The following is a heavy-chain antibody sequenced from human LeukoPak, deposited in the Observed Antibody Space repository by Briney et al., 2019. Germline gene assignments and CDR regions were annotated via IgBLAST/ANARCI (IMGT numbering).Heavy chain of an antibody. CDR3: GSLVGTSSLGQNY. J-gene: IGHJ4*02. CDR2: IIPILGIA. Sequence: SVKVSCKASGGTFSSYAISWVRQAPGQGLEWMGRIIPILGIANYAQKFQGRVTITADKSTSTAYMELSSLRSEDTAVYYCGSLVGTSSLGQNYWGQGTLVTVPS. D-gene: IGHD2-2*01. V-gene: IGHV1-69*04. CDR1: GGTFSSYA.